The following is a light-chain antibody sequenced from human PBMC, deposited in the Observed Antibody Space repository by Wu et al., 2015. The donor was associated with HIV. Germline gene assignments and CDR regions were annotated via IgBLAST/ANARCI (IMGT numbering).Light chain of an antibody. CDR3: QQRSNWPRT. J-gene: IGKJ2*02. Sequence: EIVLTQSPGTLSLSPGERATLSCRAGQSVTSNSLAWYQQKPGQTPSLLIYYASSRATGIPPRFSGSGSGTEFTLTISSLQSEDFAVYYCQQRSNWPRTFGQGTKLEIK. V-gene: IGKV3D-20*02. CDR1: QSVTSNS. CDR2: YAS.